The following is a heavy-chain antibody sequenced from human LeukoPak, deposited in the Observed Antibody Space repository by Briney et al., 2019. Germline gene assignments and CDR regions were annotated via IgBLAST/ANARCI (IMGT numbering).Heavy chain of an antibody. D-gene: IGHD2-21*02. J-gene: IGHJ5*02. Sequence: ASVKVSCKASGYTFNVYYLHWVRQAPGQGLEWMGWISPNSGGTNYARKFQGRVTMTRDTSISTAYMELSSLRSDDTAVYYCARDPGVTNWFDPWGQGTLVTVSS. CDR3: ARDPGVTNWFDP. V-gene: IGHV1-2*02. CDR1: GYTFNVYY. CDR2: ISPNSGGT.